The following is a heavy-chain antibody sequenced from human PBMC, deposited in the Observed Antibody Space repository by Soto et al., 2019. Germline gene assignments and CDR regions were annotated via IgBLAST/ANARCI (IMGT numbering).Heavy chain of an antibody. V-gene: IGHV4-59*01. Sequence: LSLTCTVSGGSISGYYWTWVRQPPGKGLEWIGYIYYTGPTNYNPSLRSRVTISLDMSKNQFSLRLSSVTAADTAVYYCARSVGHHDSSAYYEYFQHWGQGTLVTVSS. CDR3: ARSVGHHDSSAYYEYFQH. CDR2: IYYTGPT. D-gene: IGHD3-22*01. CDR1: GGSISGYY. J-gene: IGHJ1*01.